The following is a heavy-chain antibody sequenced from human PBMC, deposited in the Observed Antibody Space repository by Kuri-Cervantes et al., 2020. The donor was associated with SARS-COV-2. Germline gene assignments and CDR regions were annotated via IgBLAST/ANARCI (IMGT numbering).Heavy chain of an antibody. CDR2: ISSSSSYI. V-gene: IGHV3-21*01. CDR3: ARGGLGGQLVDGMDV. CDR1: GFPFSSYS. D-gene: IGHD6-6*01. Sequence: GESLKISCSASGFPFSSYSMNWVRQAPGKGLEWVSSISSSSSYIYYADSVKGRFTISRDNAKNSLYLQMNSLRAEDTAVYYCARGGLGGQLVDGMDVWGQGTTVTVSS. J-gene: IGHJ6*02.